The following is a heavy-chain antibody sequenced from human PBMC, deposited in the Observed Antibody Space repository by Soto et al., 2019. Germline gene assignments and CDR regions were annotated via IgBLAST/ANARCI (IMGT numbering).Heavy chain of an antibody. CDR3: ARAYSGSFDY. CDR2: MYHSGST. CDR1: WGYISNGGYC. J-gene: IGHJ4*02. D-gene: IGHD1-26*01. Sequence: SQPHSLSYAVSWGYISNGGYCWSCIRQPPGKGLEWIGYMYHSGSTNYNPSLKSRVTISVDTSKNQFSLKLSSVTAADTAVYYCARAYSGSFDYWGQGTLVTVSS. V-gene: IGHV4-30-2*01.